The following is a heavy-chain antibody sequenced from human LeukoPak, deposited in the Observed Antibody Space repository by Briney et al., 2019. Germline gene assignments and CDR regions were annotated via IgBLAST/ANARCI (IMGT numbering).Heavy chain of an antibody. D-gene: IGHD2-15*01. J-gene: IGHJ2*01. Sequence: GGSLRLSCAASGFTFSSYAMSWVRQAPGKGLEWVSAISGSGGSTYYADSVKGRFTISRDNSKNTLYLQMSSLRAEDTAVYYCVKDSGSYWYFDLWGRGTLVTVSS. CDR3: VKDSGSYWYFDL. V-gene: IGHV3-23*01. CDR2: ISGSGGST. CDR1: GFTFSSYA.